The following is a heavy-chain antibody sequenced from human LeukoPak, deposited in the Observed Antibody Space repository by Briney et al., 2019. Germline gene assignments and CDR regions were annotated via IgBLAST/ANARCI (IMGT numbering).Heavy chain of an antibody. CDR2: IYTSGST. CDR3: ARAKYYYDSSGGDYFDY. CDR1: GGSISSYY. V-gene: IGHV4-4*07. J-gene: IGHJ4*02. Sequence: PSETLSLTCTVSGGSISSYYWSWIRQPAGKGLEWIGRIYTSGSTNYNPYLKSRVTMSVDTSKNQFSLKLSSVTAADTAVYYCARAKYYYDSSGGDYFDYWGQGTLVTVSS. D-gene: IGHD3-22*01.